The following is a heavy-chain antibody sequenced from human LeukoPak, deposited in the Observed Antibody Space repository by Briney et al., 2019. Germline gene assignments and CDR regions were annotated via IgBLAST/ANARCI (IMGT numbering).Heavy chain of an antibody. CDR2: ISSSSSYI. CDR1: GFTFSSYS. V-gene: IGHV3-21*01. J-gene: IGHJ6*02. Sequence: SGGSLRLSCAASGFTFSSYSMNWVRQAPGKGLEWVSSISSSSSYIYYADSVKGRFTISRDNAKNSLYLQMNSLRAEDTAVYYCARDLSSGIAAAGTYYYYGMDVWGQGTTVTVSS. CDR3: ARDLSSGIAAAGTYYYYGMDV. D-gene: IGHD6-13*01.